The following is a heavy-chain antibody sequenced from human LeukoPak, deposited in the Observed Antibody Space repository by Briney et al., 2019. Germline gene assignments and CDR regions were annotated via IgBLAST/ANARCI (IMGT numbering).Heavy chain of an antibody. Sequence: GGSLRLSCAATRFTFSSYWMTWVRQAPGKGLEWVANIKRDGSEKYYVDSVKGRFTISRDNAKDSLFLQMNSLRVEDTAVYYCARDIAVAGLYYYYYGMDVWGQGTTVTVSS. CDR3: ARDIAVAGLYYYYYGMDV. D-gene: IGHD6-19*01. CDR1: RFTFSSYW. J-gene: IGHJ6*02. CDR2: IKRDGSEK. V-gene: IGHV3-7*03.